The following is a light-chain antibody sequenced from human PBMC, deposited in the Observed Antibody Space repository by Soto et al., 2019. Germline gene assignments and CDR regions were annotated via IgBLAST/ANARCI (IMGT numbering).Light chain of an antibody. CDR2: ASS. J-gene: IGKJ1*01. CDR1: QNIRTY. Sequence: DVPMTQSPSSLSASVGDRVTITCRASQNIRTYLNWYHQKPGKAPNLLIYASSTLQSGVPSRFSGSGSGTDFTLTISSLQPEDFATYYCQQSYSTPWTCGQGTKVEIK. V-gene: IGKV1-39*01. CDR3: QQSYSTPWT.